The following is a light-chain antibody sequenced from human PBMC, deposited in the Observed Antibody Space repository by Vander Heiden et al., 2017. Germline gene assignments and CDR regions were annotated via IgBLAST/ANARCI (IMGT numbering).Light chain of an antibody. J-gene: IGLJ2*01. Sequence: QSALPQPASVSGSPGQSSTISCTGTSSDVGGHNYVAWYQQHRGKAPKLMRYDVSNRPSGVSNRFSCSTSGNTASLTTSGLQAEDEADYYCSSYTSSSTPHGVFGGGTKLTVL. CDR1: SSDVGGHNY. V-gene: IGLV2-14*01. CDR3: SSYTSSSTPHGV. CDR2: DVS.